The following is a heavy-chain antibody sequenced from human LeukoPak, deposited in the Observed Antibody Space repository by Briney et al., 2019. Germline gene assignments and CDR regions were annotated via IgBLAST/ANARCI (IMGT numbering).Heavy chain of an antibody. CDR3: ASLQFHDSSGYPFDY. Sequence: SSVKVSCKASGGTFSSYAIRWVQQAPGQGLEWIGGIIPIFGTANYAQKFQGRVTITADESTSTAYMELSSLRSEDTAVYYCASLQFHDSSGYPFDYWGQGTLVTVSS. V-gene: IGHV1-69*13. J-gene: IGHJ4*02. CDR1: GGTFSSYA. CDR2: IIPIFGTA. D-gene: IGHD3-22*01.